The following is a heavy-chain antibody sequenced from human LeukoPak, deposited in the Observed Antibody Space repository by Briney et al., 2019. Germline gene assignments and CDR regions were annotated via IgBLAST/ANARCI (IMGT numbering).Heavy chain of an antibody. D-gene: IGHD2-15*01. J-gene: IGHJ4*02. CDR2: IWYDGSNK. CDR1: GFTFSSYG. CDR3: AKDRWELRGYFDY. Sequence: PGRSLRLSCAASGFTFSSYGMHWVRQAPGRGLEWVAVIWYDGSNKYYADSVEGRFTISRDNSKNTLYLQMNSLRAEDTAVYYCAKDRWELRGYFDYWGQGTLVTVSS. V-gene: IGHV3-33*06.